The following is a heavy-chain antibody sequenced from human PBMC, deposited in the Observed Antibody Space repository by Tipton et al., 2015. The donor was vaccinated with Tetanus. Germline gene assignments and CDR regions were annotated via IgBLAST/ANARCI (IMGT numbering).Heavy chain of an antibody. CDR2: FSATGGYK. J-gene: IGHJ6*02. V-gene: IGHV3-21*01. CDR3: AKDLEDQYYYGMDV. CDR1: GFTFSSYT. Sequence: GSLRLSCAASGFTFSSYTMNWVRQPPEKGLEWVSSFSATGGYKYYADSVKGRFTISRDNAKNSLYLQMNSLRAEDTALYYCAKDLEDQYYYGMDVWGRGTTVTVSS. D-gene: IGHD1-1*01.